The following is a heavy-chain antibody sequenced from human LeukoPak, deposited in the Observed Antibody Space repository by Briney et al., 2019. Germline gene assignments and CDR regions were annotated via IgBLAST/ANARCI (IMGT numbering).Heavy chain of an antibody. Sequence: TSETLSLTCTVSGGSISSSSYYWGWIRQPPGKGLEWIGSLFYTGSTNYNPSLKSRVTISVDTSKNQFSLKLSSVTAADTAVYYCARHSVFDIWGQGTMVTVSS. CDR1: GGSISSSSYY. D-gene: IGHD3-10*01. CDR2: LFYTGST. V-gene: IGHV4-39*01. CDR3: ARHSVFDI. J-gene: IGHJ3*02.